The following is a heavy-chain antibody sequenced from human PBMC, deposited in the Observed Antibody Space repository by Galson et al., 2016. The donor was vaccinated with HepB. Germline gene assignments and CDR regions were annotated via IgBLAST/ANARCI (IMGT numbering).Heavy chain of an antibody. D-gene: IGHD5-12*01. J-gene: IGHJ5*02. V-gene: IGHV3-15*01. Sequence: SLRLSCAASGFTFSNAWMSRVRQAPGKGLEWVGRIKKKTAGGSTDYAAPVKGRFSNSRDDSQNTLYLQMKSLKTAETAVSYCTGDIIRFDPWGQGTLVTVSS. CDR1: GFTFSNAW. CDR3: TGDIIRFDP. CDR2: IKKKTAGGST.